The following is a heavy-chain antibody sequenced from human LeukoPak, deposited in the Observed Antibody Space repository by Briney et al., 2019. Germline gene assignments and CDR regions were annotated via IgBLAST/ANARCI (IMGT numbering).Heavy chain of an antibody. CDR1: GGSITSSGDY. CDR2: IYYTAST. V-gene: IGHV4-39*01. D-gene: IGHD2-21*01. Sequence: SETLSPTCTVSGGSITSSGDYWGWIRQPPGKGLEWIGSIYYTASTYYSPSLQSRVTISLDTSKNQFSLKLSSVTAADTAVYYCARHLPRSIFYYCMDLWGKGTTVTVSS. J-gene: IGHJ6*03. CDR3: ARHLPRSIFYYCMDL.